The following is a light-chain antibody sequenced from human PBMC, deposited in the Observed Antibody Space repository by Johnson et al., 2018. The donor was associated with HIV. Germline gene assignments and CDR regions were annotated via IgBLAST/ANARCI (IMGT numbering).Light chain of an antibody. CDR1: SSNIGNNY. CDR2: DNT. V-gene: IGLV1-51*01. CDR3: GTWDSSLSAYV. J-gene: IGLJ1*01. Sequence: QSILTQPPSVSAAPGQKVTISCSGSSSNIGNNYVSWYRQLPGTAPKLLIYDNTKRPSGIPDRFSGSKSGTSATLGITGLQTGDEADYYCGTWDSSLSAYVFGTGTKVTVL.